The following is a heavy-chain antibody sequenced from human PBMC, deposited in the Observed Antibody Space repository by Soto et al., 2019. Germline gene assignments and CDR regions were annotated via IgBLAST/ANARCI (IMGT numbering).Heavy chain of an antibody. V-gene: IGHV3-30*03. J-gene: IGHJ1*01. D-gene: IGHD2-15*01. CDR2: IAYDASKK. Sequence: QVQLVESGGGVVQPGRSLRLSCAASGFSFSYYAMHWVRQAPGKGLEWVAVIAYDASKKYYADSVKGRFTISRDNSKNTLYLQMNSLRDEDTAVSDCARPYCSGGSCYLTEYFQHWGQGTLVTVSS. CDR3: ARPYCSGGSCYLTEYFQH. CDR1: GFSFSYYA.